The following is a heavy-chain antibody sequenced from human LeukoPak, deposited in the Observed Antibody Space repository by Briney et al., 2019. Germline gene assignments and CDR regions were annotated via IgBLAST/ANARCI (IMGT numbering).Heavy chain of an antibody. CDR3: ARGRFKSRWQTNGFDY. J-gene: IGHJ4*02. V-gene: IGHV4-39*07. CDR2: INHSGST. CDR1: GGSISSSSYY. Sequence: PSETLSLTCTVSGGSISSSSYYWGWIRQPPGKGLEWIGEINHSGSTNYNPSLKSRVTISVDTSKNQFSLKLSSVTAADTAVYYCARGRFKSRWQTNGFDYWGQGTLVTVSS. D-gene: IGHD5-24*01.